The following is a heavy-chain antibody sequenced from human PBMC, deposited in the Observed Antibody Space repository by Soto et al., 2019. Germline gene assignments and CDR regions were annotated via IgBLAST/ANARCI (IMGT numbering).Heavy chain of an antibody. Sequence: QPGGSLRLSCAASGFTFSSYGMHWVRQAPGKGLEWVAVIWYDGIYKDYADSVKGRFTISRDNSKNTLYLQMNSLRAEDTAVYYCARDFVHYDFWRGHNIGNYLDYWGQGTLVTVSS. CDR3: ARDFVHYDFWRGHNIGNYLDY. CDR1: GFTFSSYG. J-gene: IGHJ4*02. V-gene: IGHV3-33*01. D-gene: IGHD3-3*01. CDR2: IWYDGIYK.